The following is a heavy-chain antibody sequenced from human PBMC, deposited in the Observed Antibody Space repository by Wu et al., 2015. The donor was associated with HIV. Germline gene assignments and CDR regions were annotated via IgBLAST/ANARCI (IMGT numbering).Heavy chain of an antibody. CDR3: ARGYLVSRGXRDYYMDV. CDR2: MNPNTGNR. J-gene: IGHJ6*03. D-gene: IGHD3-16*01. V-gene: IGHV1-8*02. CDR1: GYSFTNFD. Sequence: QVQQVQSGAEVKRSGASVKVSCTASGYSFTNFDINWVRQATGQGLEWVGWMNPNTGNRGYAQKFQGRVTFGKNTSISTAYMDLSSLTSADTAVYFCARGYLVSRGXRDYYMDVWGKGTTVTVFS.